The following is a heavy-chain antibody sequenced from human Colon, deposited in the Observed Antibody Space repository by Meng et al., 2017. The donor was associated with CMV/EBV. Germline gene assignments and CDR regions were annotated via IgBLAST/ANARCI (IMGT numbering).Heavy chain of an antibody. CDR3: VRGAWNSRGCFDH. V-gene: IGHV1-18*01. CDR1: GYTVSSYG. Sequence: ASVKVSCKASGYTVSSYGISWVRQAPGQGLEWMGCISTSIGNQYAQKFQGRVIMTTDPPTNTAYLEVMSLTFEDTAVYYCVRGAWNSRGCFDHWGQGALVTVSS. J-gene: IGHJ4*02. CDR2: ISTSIGN. D-gene: IGHD1-7*01.